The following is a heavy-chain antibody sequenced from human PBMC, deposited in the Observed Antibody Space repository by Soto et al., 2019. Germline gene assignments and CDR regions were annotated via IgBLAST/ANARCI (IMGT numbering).Heavy chain of an antibody. D-gene: IGHD6-25*01. Sequence: PSETLSLTCTVSGGSISSYYWSWIRQPPGKGLEWIGYIYYSGSTNYNPSLKSRVTISVDTSKNQFSLKLSSVTAADTAVYYCARVRLARIAAYYFDYWGQGTLVTVSS. CDR2: IYYSGST. CDR3: ARVRLARIAAYYFDY. CDR1: GGSISSYY. J-gene: IGHJ4*02. V-gene: IGHV4-59*01.